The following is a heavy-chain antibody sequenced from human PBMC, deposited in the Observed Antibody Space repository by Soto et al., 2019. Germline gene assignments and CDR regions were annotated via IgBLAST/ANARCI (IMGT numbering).Heavy chain of an antibody. CDR1: GGSISSYY. D-gene: IGHD2-2*01. J-gene: IGHJ5*02. Sequence: SETLSLTCTVSGGSISSYYWSWIRQPPWKGLEWIGYIYYSGSTNYNPSLKSRVTISVDTSKNQFSLKLSSVTAADTAVYYCARLPLTYCSSTSCYPRSWFDPWGQGTLVTVSS. V-gene: IGHV4-59*08. CDR2: IYYSGST. CDR3: ARLPLTYCSSTSCYPRSWFDP.